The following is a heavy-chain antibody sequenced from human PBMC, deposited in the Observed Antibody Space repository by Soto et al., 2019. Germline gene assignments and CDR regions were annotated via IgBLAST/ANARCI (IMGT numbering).Heavy chain of an antibody. Sequence: RSLTCTVSGGTIRSSNYYWAWIRQPPGKGLEWIGSIDYSGSTYYNPSLKSRVTISVDTSKNHFSLKLGSVTAADTALYYCSRRAPEGFDPWGQGTLVTVSS. CDR2: IDYSGST. CDR1: GGTIRSSNYY. V-gene: IGHV4-39*02. J-gene: IGHJ5*02. CDR3: SRRAPEGFDP.